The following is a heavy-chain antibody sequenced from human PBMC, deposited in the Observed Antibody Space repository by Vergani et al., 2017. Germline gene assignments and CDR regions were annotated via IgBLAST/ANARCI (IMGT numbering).Heavy chain of an antibody. CDR2: IRSDGGSE. D-gene: IGHD1-26*01. J-gene: IGHJ4*02. CDR1: GFIFNYYG. V-gene: IGHV3-30*02. Sequence: QVHLVESGGGVVQPGGSLRLSCAASGFIFNYYGINWVRQAPGKGLEWVSFIRSDGGSEMYADSVRGRFTNSRDNSKNTVSLEMLSLRTEDTAVYYCAKGHSGQIGSPHDYYFDYWGQGTLVTVSS. CDR3: AKGHSGQIGSPHDYYFDY.